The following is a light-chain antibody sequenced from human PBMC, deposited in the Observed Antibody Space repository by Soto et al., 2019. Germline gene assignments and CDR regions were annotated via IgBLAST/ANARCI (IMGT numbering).Light chain of an antibody. V-gene: IGKV1-39*01. J-gene: IGKJ3*01. CDR1: QSINNY. CDR3: QQSYSTLT. CDR2: AAS. Sequence: DIQMSQSPSSLSASVGDRVTITCPASQSINNYLSWYQQKPGRAPKLLIYAASSLHSRVPSRFSGSGAGTDFTLPINSLQPEDFATYYCQQSYSTLTFGPGTTVYV.